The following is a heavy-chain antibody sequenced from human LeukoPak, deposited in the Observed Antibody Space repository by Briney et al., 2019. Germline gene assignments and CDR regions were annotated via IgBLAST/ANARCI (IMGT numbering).Heavy chain of an antibody. Sequence: ASVKVSCKASGYTFTSYDINWVRQATGQGLEWMGWINPNSGGTNYAQKFQGRVTMTRDTSISTAYMELSRLRSDDTAVYYCARGGGVYCSGGSCYSYDAFDIWGQGTMVTVSS. D-gene: IGHD2-15*01. J-gene: IGHJ3*02. CDR1: GYTFTSYD. V-gene: IGHV1-2*02. CDR2: INPNSGGT. CDR3: ARGGGVYCSGGSCYSYDAFDI.